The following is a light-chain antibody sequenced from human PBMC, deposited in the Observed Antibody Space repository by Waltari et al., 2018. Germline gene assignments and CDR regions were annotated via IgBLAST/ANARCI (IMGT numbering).Light chain of an antibody. CDR3: KSYTSSSTLL. V-gene: IGLV2-14*01. CDR1: GSDVGGYHS. J-gene: IGLJ2*01. CDR2: EVP. Sequence: QSALTTPASASGTIGQSLTTPCNGAGSDVGGYHSVSWYQQPTDKAPKLMIYEVPDRPTGVSNRISGSKSGNTASLTISGLQAEDEADYYCKSYTSSSTLLFGGGTKLTVL.